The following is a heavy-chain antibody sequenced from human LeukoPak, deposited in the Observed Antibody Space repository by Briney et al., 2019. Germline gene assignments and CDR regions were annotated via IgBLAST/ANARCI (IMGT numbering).Heavy chain of an antibody. CDR2: INPSGGST. CDR3: XXXQSLVAGTAVVGYYYYGMDV. J-gene: IGHJ6*02. Sequence: ASVKVSCTASGYTFTSYYMHWVRQAPGQGLEWMGIINPSGGSTNYAQKFQGRVTITRDTSTSTVYMELSSLRSEDTAVYYCXXXQSLVAGTAVVGYYYYGMDVWGQGTTVTVSS. V-gene: IGHV1-46*01. CDR1: GYTFTSYY. D-gene: IGHD6-19*01.